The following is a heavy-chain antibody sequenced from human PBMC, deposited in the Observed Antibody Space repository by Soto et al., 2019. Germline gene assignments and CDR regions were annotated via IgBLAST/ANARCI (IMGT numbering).Heavy chain of an antibody. J-gene: IGHJ5*02. CDR2: MNPGSGDT. Sequence: ASVKVSCKASGYSFTNNDVSWVRQATGQWLEWMGWMNPGSGDTGYAQKFQGRVTMTRDISIATAYMELSSLRSDDTAIYYCARMATFGSLNWFDPWGQGTLVTAPQ. CDR3: ARMATFGSLNWFDP. CDR1: GYSFTNND. V-gene: IGHV1-8*01. D-gene: IGHD3-16*01.